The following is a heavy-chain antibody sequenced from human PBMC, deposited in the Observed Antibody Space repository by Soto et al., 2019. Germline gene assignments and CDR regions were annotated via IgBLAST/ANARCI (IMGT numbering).Heavy chain of an antibody. J-gene: IGHJ3*02. Sequence: PGGSLRLSCAASGFTFRNYPMNWVRQAPDKGLQWVAVISYDGSNRDYADSVRGRFTISRDNSKNTLYLQMNSLRPEDTAVYYCAQLLGGSYAFEIWGQGAMVT. CDR2: ISYDGSNR. D-gene: IGHD1-26*01. V-gene: IGHV3-30-3*01. CDR3: AQLLGGSYAFEI. CDR1: GFTFRNYP.